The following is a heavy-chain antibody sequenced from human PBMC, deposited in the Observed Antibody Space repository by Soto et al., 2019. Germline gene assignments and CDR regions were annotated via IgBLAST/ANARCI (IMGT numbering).Heavy chain of an antibody. CDR3: ARALPYYDLSTGRYRRYYGMHG. CDR2: ISAYNGNT. Sequence: ASVKVSCTASGYTFTSYGISWVRQAPGQGLEWMGWISAYNGNTNYAQKLQGRVTMTTDTSTSTDYMELRSLRSDDTAVYYCARALPYYDLSTGRYRRYYGMHGCGPRNTVPDSS. V-gene: IGHV1-18*04. D-gene: IGHD3-9*01. J-gene: IGHJ6*02. CDR1: GYTFTSYG.